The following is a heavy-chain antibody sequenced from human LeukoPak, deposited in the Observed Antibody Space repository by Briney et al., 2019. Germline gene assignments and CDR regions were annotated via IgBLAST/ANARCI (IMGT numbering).Heavy chain of an antibody. J-gene: IGHJ2*01. Sequence: PSETLSLTCTVSGYSIRSDYYWGWIRQSPGKGLEWIGSINHSGNTYYNPSLKSRVTISLDTSKNQFSLKLSSVTAADTAVYYCARVDIVVVPASNFDLWGRGTLVTVSS. CDR3: ARVDIVVVPASNFDL. D-gene: IGHD2-2*03. CDR1: GYSIRSDYY. CDR2: INHSGNT. V-gene: IGHV4-38-2*02.